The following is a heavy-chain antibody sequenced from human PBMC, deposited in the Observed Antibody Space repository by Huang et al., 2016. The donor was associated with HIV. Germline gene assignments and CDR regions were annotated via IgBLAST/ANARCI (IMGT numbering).Heavy chain of an antibody. CDR3: ARAKDTWDAYDI. Sequence: QVQLVESGGGVVQPGRSLRLSCAASGFPFNNHAMPWVRQAPGKGREGGAVISNDGSNNYYADAVKGRFTISRDSSKSTLFLHMTSLRTEDTAVYYCARAKDTWDAYDIWGQGTMVIVSS. V-gene: IGHV3-30-3*01. D-gene: IGHD5-18*01. CDR2: ISNDGSNN. CDR1: GFPFNNHA. J-gene: IGHJ3*02.